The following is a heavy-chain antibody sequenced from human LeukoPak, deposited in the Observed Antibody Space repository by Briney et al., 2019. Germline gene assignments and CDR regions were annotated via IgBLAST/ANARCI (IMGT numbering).Heavy chain of an antibody. V-gene: IGHV3-23*01. J-gene: IGHJ4*02. CDR1: GFTFSAYA. D-gene: IGHD3-22*01. Sequence: GGSLRLSCVASGFTFSAYAMSWVRQAPGKGLEWVSSIIWSGGAAYYADSVKGRFTISRDNSRNTLYLQMNSLRAEDTALYYCAKDGPSYDGSEHVYYFDFWGQGTLVAVSS. CDR3: AKDGPSYDGSEHVYYFDF. CDR2: IIWSGGAA.